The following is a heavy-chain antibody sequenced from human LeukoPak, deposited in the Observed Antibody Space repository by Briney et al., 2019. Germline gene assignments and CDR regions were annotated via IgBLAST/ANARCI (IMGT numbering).Heavy chain of an antibody. CDR1: GFTFDDYA. Sequence: PGGSLRFSCAASGFTFDDYAMYWLRQAPGKGLEGGSGFSWNSGSIVYADSVKGRFTISRDNAKNSLYLQMNSLRAEGTALYHCAKDWALYYDILSGRGMDVWGQGTTVTVSS. D-gene: IGHD3-9*01. CDR3: AKDWALYYDILSGRGMDV. J-gene: IGHJ6*02. V-gene: IGHV3-9*01. CDR2: FSWNSGSI.